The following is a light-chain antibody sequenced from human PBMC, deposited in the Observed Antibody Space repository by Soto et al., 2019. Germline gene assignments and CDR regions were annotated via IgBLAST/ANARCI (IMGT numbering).Light chain of an antibody. CDR2: GAS. CDR3: LQDHIYPWT. J-gene: IGKJ1*01. Sequence: EIVLTQSPGTLSFSPGERATLSCRASQSVSTRSLAWYQQKPGQAPRLLISGASSRAADIPDRFSGSGSGTDFTLTINRLEPEDFATYYCLQDHIYPWTFGQGTKVDIK. CDR1: QSVSTRS. V-gene: IGKV3-20*01.